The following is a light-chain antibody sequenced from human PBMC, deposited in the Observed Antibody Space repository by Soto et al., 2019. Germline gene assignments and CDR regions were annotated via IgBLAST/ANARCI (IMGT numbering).Light chain of an antibody. CDR2: GAA. V-gene: IGKV3-20*01. CDR3: QQYGSSPFT. J-gene: IGKJ3*01. Sequence: EIVLTQSPGTLSLSPGERATLSYTASQIVSNRYLAWYQQKPGQAPRLLIYGAASRATGVPDRFSASGSGANYALTISTLGAEDVKVYCCQQYGSSPFTFGPGTKVDIK. CDR1: QIVSNRY.